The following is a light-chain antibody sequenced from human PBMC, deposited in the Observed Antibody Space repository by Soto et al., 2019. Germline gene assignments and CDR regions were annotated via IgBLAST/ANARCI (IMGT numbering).Light chain of an antibody. V-gene: IGKV2-28*01. CDR1: QSLLHSNGYNY. Sequence: DLVMTQSPLSLPVTPGEPASISCRSSQSLLHSNGYNYLDWYLQKPGQSPQLLIYLGSNRASGVPDKFSGSGSGTDFTLKISRVEAEDVGVYYCMQAIQTPTFGQGTKVEIK. CDR2: LGS. CDR3: MQAIQTPT. J-gene: IGKJ1*01.